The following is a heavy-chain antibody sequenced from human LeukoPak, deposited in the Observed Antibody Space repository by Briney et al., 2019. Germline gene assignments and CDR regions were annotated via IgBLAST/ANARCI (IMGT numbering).Heavy chain of an antibody. V-gene: IGHV1-18*01. CDR2: ISAYNGNT. CDR1: GYTFTSYG. J-gene: IGHJ6*03. Sequence: ASVKVSCKASGYTFTSYGISWVRQAPGQGLEWMGWISAYNGNTNYAQKLQGRVTMTTDTSTSTAYMELRSLGSDDTAVYYCARAAQSGYYYYYYMDVWGKGTTVTVSS. CDR3: ARAAQSGYYYYYYMDV. D-gene: IGHD6-6*01.